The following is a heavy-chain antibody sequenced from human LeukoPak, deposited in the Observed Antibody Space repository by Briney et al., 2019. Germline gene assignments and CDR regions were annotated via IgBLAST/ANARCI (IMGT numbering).Heavy chain of an antibody. D-gene: IGHD6-13*01. CDR3: ARVVGAAAGTHYYYYMDV. CDR1: GGSISSYY. J-gene: IGHJ6*03. CDR2: IYTSGST. Sequence: PSETLSLTCTVSGGSISSYYWSWIRQPAGKGLEWIGRIYTSGSTNYNPSLKSRVTMSVDTSKNQFSLKLSSVTAADTAVYYCARVVGAAAGTHYYYYMDVWGKGTTVTISS. V-gene: IGHV4-4*07.